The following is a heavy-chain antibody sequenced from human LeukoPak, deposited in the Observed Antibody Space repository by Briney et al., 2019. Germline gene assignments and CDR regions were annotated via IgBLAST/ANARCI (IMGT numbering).Heavy chain of an antibody. V-gene: IGHV3-66*01. CDR1: EFSVGSNY. Sequence: GGSLRLSCAASEFSVGSNYMTWVRQAPGKGLEWVSLIYSGGSTYYADSVKGRFSISRDNSKNTLYLQMNSLRAEDTAVYYCASGPSGYHNTGGQGTLVTVSS. CDR3: ASGPSGYHNT. CDR2: IYSGGST. J-gene: IGHJ4*02. D-gene: IGHD5-12*01.